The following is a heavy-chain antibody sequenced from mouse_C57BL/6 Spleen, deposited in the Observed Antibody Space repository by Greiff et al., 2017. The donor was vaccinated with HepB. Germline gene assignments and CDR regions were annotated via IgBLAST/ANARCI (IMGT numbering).Heavy chain of an antibody. CDR3: AGSNYVYFDY. V-gene: IGHV5-17*01. CDR2: ISSGSSTI. CDR1: GFTFSDYG. Sequence: EVKLVESGGGLVKPGGSLKLSCAASGFTFSDYGMHWVRQAPEKGLEWVAYISSGSSTIYYADTVKGRFTISRDNAKNTLFLQITSLRSEDTAMYYCAGSNYVYFDYWGQGTTLTVSS. D-gene: IGHD2-5*01. J-gene: IGHJ2*01.